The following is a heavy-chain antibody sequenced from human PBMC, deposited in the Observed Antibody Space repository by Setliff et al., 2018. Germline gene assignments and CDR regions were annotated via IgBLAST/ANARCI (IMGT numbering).Heavy chain of an antibody. V-gene: IGHV4-38-2*01. J-gene: IGHJ3*02. CDR3: ASPRRDDLDSPFDAFDI. CDR1: GISISSGHY. Sequence: PSETLSLTCGVSGISISSGHYWGWIRQPPGKGLEWIATIYHKGRTYYNPSLDSRVTISLDTSKNHFSLRLSSVTAADTAVYYCASPRRDDLDSPFDAFDIWGQGTMVTVSS. CDR2: IYHKGRT. D-gene: IGHD3-3*01.